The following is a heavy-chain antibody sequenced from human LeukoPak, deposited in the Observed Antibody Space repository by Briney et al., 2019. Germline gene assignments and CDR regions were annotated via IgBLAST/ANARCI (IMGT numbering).Heavy chain of an antibody. Sequence: SVKVSCKASGGTFSSYAISWVRQAPGQGPEWMGRIIPIFGIANYAQKFQGRVTITADKSTSTAYMELSSLRSEDTAVYYCARDLSGGSGSYNWFDPWGQGTLVTVSS. CDR3: ARDLSGGSGSYNWFDP. CDR2: IIPIFGIA. J-gene: IGHJ5*02. CDR1: GGTFSSYA. V-gene: IGHV1-69*04. D-gene: IGHD3-10*01.